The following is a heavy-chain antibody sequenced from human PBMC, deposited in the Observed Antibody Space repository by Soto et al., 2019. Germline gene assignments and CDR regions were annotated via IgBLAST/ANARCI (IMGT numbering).Heavy chain of an antibody. V-gene: IGHV1-69*06. D-gene: IGHD2-21*02. CDR1: GGIFSSNT. CDR3: ASKAACGGDCYAFDS. J-gene: IGHJ4*02. CDR2: IIPLCGTA. Sequence: QVYLVQSGAEVKKPGSSVKISCKASGGIFSSNTINWVRQAAGQGLEWMGGIIPLCGTANYAEKFQGRVTITAEKSTKTEYMELTSLRSEDTAVYYCASKAACGGDCYAFDSWGQGNLVTVSS.